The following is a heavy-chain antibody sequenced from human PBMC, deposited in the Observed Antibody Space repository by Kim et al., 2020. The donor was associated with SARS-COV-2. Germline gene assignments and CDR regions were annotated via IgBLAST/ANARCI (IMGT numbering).Heavy chain of an antibody. Sequence: GGSLRLSCAASGFTFSSYAMSWVRQAPGKGLEWVSAISGSGGSTYYADSVKGRFTISRDNSKNTLYLQINSLRAEDTAVYYCAKGSRVAATIGWFDPWGQGTLVTVSS. CDR3: AKGSRVAATIGWFDP. V-gene: IGHV3-23*01. CDR1: GFTFSSYA. CDR2: ISGSGGST. J-gene: IGHJ5*02. D-gene: IGHD2-15*01.